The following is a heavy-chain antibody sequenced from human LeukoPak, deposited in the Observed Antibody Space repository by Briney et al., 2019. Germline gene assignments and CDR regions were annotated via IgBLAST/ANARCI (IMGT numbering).Heavy chain of an antibody. D-gene: IGHD3-10*01. V-gene: IGHV3-64*01. Sequence: PGGSLRLSCAASGFTFSSYAMHWVRQAPGKGLEYVSAISSNGGSTYYANSVKGRFTISRDNSKSTLYLQMGSLRAEDTAVYYCAKDPDYYGSGSTNWFAPWGQGTLVTVSS. CDR2: ISSNGGST. CDR3: AKDPDYYGSGSTNWFAP. J-gene: IGHJ5*02. CDR1: GFTFSSYA.